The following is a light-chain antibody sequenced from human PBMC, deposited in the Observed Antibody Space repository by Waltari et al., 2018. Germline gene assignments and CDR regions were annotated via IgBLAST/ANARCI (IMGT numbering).Light chain of an antibody. Sequence: QLVLTQSPSASASLGASVKLTCTLASGHSSNIVAWLQQQPEKDPRYLMKINSDGSHSKGDEIPDRFSGSSSGAERCLTISSVQSEDEADYYCQTGGHGTWVFGGGTKLTVL. CDR2: INSDGSH. CDR1: SGHSSNI. V-gene: IGLV4-69*01. J-gene: IGLJ3*02. CDR3: QTGGHGTWV.